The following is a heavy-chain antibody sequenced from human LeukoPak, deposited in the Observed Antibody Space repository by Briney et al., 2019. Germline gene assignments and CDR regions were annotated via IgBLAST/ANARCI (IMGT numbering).Heavy chain of an antibody. CDR2: INHSGST. D-gene: IGHD5-12*01. J-gene: IGHJ4*02. CDR3: ARRLKYSGYAYYFDY. Sequence: SETLSLTCAVYGGSFSGYYWSWIRQPPGKGLEWIGEINHSGSTNYNPSLKSRVTISVDTSKNQFSLKLSSVTAADTAVYYCARRLKYSGYAYYFDYWGQGTLVTVSS. CDR1: GGSFSGYY. V-gene: IGHV4-34*01.